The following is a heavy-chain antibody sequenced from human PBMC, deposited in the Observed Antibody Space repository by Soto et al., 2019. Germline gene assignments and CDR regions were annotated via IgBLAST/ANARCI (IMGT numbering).Heavy chain of an antibody. D-gene: IGHD1-1*01. CDR3: ANDPTGIGIAS. CDR1: GFTFNTYW. V-gene: IGHV3-74*01. CDR2: INPDGIST. Sequence: GSLRLSCAASGFTFNTYWMHWVRQAPGKGLVWVSRINPDGISTSYADSVQGRFTISRDNARNTLYLQMISLRAEDTAVYYCANDPTGIGIASWGQGT. J-gene: IGHJ4*02.